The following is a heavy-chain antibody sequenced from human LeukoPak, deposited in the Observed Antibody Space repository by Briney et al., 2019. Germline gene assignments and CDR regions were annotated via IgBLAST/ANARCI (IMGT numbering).Heavy chain of an antibody. CDR1: GFAFSSYG. Sequence: GALRLSCAASGFAFSSYGMHWVRQAPGKGLEWVAYIHYDSSTEDYADSVKGRFTISRDNAKNSLYLQMNSLRAEDTAVYYCARYGYCSGGSCLGYYMDVWGKGTTVTVSS. J-gene: IGHJ6*03. CDR2: IHYDSSTE. CDR3: ARYGYCSGGSCLGYYMDV. V-gene: IGHV3-30*02. D-gene: IGHD2-15*01.